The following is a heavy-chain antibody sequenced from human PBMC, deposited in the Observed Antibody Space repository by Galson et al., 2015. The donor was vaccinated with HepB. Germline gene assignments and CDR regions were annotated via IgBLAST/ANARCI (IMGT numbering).Heavy chain of an antibody. J-gene: IGHJ6*03. CDR1: GGTFSSYA. CDR3: ARDTLEYSSSSGLYYYYYMDV. V-gene: IGHV1-69*13. D-gene: IGHD6-6*01. Sequence: SVKVSCKASGGTFSSYAISWVRQAPGQGLEWMGGIIPIFGTANYAQKFQGRVTITADESTSTAYMELSSLRSEDTAVYYCARDTLEYSSSSGLYYYYYMDVWGKGT. CDR2: IIPIFGTA.